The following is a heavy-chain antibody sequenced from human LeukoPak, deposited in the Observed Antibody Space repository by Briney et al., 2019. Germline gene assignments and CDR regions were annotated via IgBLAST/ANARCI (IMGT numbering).Heavy chain of an antibody. Sequence: PGGSLRLSRAASGFTFSSYWMSWVRQAPGKGLEWVANIKQDGSEKYYVDSVKGRFTISRDNAKNSLYLQMNSLRAEDTAVYYCARDGYSSGWYVGDAFDIWGQGTMVTVSS. J-gene: IGHJ3*02. V-gene: IGHV3-7*01. CDR2: IKQDGSEK. CDR3: ARDGYSSGWYVGDAFDI. D-gene: IGHD6-19*01. CDR1: GFTFSSYW.